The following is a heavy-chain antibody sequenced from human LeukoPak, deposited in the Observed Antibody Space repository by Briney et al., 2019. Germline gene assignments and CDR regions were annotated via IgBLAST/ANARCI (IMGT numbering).Heavy chain of an antibody. CDR3: VRGRNVKWVPGVGGNPRASRYYYYMDV. J-gene: IGHJ6*03. CDR2: INHSGGT. V-gene: IGHV4-34*01. CDR1: GGSVTGFS. D-gene: IGHD4-23*01. Sequence: PSETLSLTCAVYGGSVTGFSWSWIRQSPVKGLESIGEINHSGGTNYAPSLQSRVTLSLDTSTNQFSLTLTSVTAADTAVYYCVRGRNVKWVPGVGGNPRASRYYYYMDVWGKGTTVTVSS.